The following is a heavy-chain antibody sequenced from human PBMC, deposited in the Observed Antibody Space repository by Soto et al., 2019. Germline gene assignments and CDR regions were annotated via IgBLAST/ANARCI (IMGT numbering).Heavy chain of an antibody. CDR2: ISDGGTTI. J-gene: IGHJ3*01. CDR1: GFIFSDYE. V-gene: IGHV3-48*03. D-gene: IGHD2-8*02. Sequence: EAELVESGGGLVQPGGSLTLSCAASGFIFSDYEVDWVRQAPGRGPEWISYISDGGTTIYYAASVKGRFTISRDDAKKSLYLHMNNLKVDDTAIYFCVKAYCTGGTCFDAFDLWGQGTVVTVSS. CDR3: VKAYCTGGTCFDAFDL.